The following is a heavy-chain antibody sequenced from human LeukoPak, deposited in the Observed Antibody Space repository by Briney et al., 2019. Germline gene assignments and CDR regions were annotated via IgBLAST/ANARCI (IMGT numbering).Heavy chain of an antibody. CDR2: IYYSGST. CDR3: VRTNPWDLTYYFDY. V-gene: IGHV4-39*07. Sequence: SETLSLTRTVSGGSISSSSYYWGWIRQPPGKGLEWIGSIYYSGSTYYNPSLKSRVTISVDTSKNQFSLRLTSVTAADTAVYYCVRTNPWDLTYYFDYWGQGTLVTVSS. CDR1: GGSISSSSYY. J-gene: IGHJ4*02. D-gene: IGHD1-14*01.